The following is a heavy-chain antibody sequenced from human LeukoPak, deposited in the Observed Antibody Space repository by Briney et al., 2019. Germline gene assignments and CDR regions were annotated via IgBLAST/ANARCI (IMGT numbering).Heavy chain of an antibody. Sequence: GESLKILRKGFGYSFTSYWYGWVRQMPGKGLEWMGMIYPSDSDTRYTPSFQGQVTISADKSISTAYLQWSSLKASDTAMYYCARQRGDTAMVDWFDPWGQGTLVTVSS. J-gene: IGHJ5*02. CDR2: IYPSDSDT. CDR1: GYSFTSYW. V-gene: IGHV5-51*01. D-gene: IGHD5-18*01. CDR3: ARQRGDTAMVDWFDP.